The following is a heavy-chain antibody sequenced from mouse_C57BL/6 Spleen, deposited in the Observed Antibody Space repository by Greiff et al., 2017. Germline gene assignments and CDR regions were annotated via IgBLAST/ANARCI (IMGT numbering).Heavy chain of an antibody. CDR1: GFTFSSYA. Sequence: EVKVVESGEGLVKPGGSLKLSCSASGFTFSSYAMSWVRQTPEKRLEWVAYISSGGDYIYYADTVKGRFTISRDNARNTLYLQMSSLKSEDTAMYYCTRGSNYAMDYWGQGTSVTVSS. D-gene: IGHD5-1*01. J-gene: IGHJ4*01. V-gene: IGHV5-9-1*02. CDR3: TRGSNYAMDY. CDR2: ISSGGDYI.